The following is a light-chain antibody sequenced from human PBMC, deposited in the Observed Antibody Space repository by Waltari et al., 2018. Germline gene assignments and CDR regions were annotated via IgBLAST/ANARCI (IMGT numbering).Light chain of an antibody. CDR2: ADS. J-gene: IGLJ1*01. CDR1: ELARTD. V-gene: IGLV3-10*01. CDR3: YSTDSSGNYGV. Sequence: SYELTQPPSVSVSPGKAARITCAGDELARTDAFWYQKKSGQAPLLVIYADSKRPSGIPERFSGSSSGTMATLIISGAQVEDEADYYCYSTDSSGNYGVFGTGTKVSVL.